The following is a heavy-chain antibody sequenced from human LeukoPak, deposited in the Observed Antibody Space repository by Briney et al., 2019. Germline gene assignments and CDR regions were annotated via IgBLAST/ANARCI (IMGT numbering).Heavy chain of an antibody. J-gene: IGHJ4*02. Sequence: SETLSLTCTVSSGSISSDYLSWVRQPPGKGLEWIGYIYYSGDTNYNPSLKSRVTISMDTSKKLFSLKLSSVTAADAAVYYCARLLYGGYVVDYWGQGTLVTVSS. CDR2: IYYSGDT. CDR3: ARLLYGGYVVDY. V-gene: IGHV4-59*08. D-gene: IGHD4-17*01. CDR1: SGSISSDY.